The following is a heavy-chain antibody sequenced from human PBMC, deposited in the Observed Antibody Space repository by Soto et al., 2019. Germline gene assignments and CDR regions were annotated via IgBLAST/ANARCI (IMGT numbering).Heavy chain of an antibody. D-gene: IGHD3-3*01. Sequence: QVQLQESGPGLVKPSETLFVTCTVSGGSTDSLYWSWVGQPPGKGLEWIGYVSYSGSTTYNPSLKSRVIVSIDTSKNQFSLKLTSVTAADTAVYYCARQGYYDLLSGYYLFDYWGQGILVTVSS. CDR3: ARQGYYDLLSGYYLFDY. J-gene: IGHJ4*02. CDR1: GGSTDSLY. CDR2: VSYSGST. V-gene: IGHV4-59*08.